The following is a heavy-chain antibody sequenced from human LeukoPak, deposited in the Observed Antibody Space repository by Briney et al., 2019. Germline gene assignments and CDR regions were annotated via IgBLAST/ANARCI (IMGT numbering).Heavy chain of an antibody. J-gene: IGHJ6*03. CDR3: ARETTVTLPYYYYYMDV. CDR1: GGSISTTNYY. Sequence: PSETLSLTCTVSGGSISTTNYYWRWIRQPPGKGLECNGSIYFSGNTYYNPSLESRVTISVDTSKNQFSLKLSSMTAADTAVYYCARETTVTLPYYYYYMDVWDKGTTVTVSS. CDR2: IYFSGNT. D-gene: IGHD4-17*01. V-gene: IGHV4-39*07.